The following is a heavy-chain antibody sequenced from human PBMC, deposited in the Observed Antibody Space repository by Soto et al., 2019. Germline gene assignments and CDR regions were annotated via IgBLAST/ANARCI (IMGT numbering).Heavy chain of an antibody. Sequence: QVQLVQSGAEVKKPGSSVKVSCTASGGTFSSYTISWVRQAPGQGLEWMGRIIPILGIANYAQKFQGRVTITADQSTSTADMELSSLRFEDTAVYYCASSYGDYSVGYWGQGTLVTVSS. J-gene: IGHJ4*02. CDR3: ASSYGDYSVGY. CDR2: IIPILGIA. D-gene: IGHD4-17*01. CDR1: GGTFSSYT. V-gene: IGHV1-69*02.